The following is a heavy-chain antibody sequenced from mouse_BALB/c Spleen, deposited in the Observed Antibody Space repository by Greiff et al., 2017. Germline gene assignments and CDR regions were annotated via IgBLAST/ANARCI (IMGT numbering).Heavy chain of an antibody. CDR1: GYTFTSYY. V-gene: IGHV1S81*02. D-gene: IGHD2-3*01. CDR2: INPSNGGT. Sequence: QVQLQQSGAELVKPGASVKLSCKASGYTFTSYYMYWVKQRPGQGLEWIGEINPSNGGTNFNEKFKSKATLTVDKSSSTAYMQLSSLTSEDSAVYYCTRSDYDGYYGFAYWGQGTLVTVSA. CDR3: TRSDYDGYYGFAY. J-gene: IGHJ3*01.